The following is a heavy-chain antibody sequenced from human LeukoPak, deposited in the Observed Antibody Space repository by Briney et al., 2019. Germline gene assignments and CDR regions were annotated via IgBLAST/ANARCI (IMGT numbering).Heavy chain of an antibody. V-gene: IGHV4-59*01. CDR3: ARSRAYDYHFDN. CDR2: IFYSGST. J-gene: IGHJ4*02. D-gene: IGHD5-12*01. CDR1: GVSISSYY. Sequence: SETLSLTCTVSGVSISSYYWSWIRQSPGKGLEWIGYIFYSGSTNYNPSLKSRVTISVDTSKNQISLKLTSVTAADTAVYYCARSRAYDYHFDNWGQGTPVTVSS.